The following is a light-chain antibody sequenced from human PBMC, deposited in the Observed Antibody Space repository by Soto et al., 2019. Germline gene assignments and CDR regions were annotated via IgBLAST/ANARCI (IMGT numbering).Light chain of an antibody. V-gene: IGLV1-44*01. Sequence: QSVRTQPPSASGTPGQRVTISCSGSSSNIGSNTVNWYQQLPGTAPRLLIYTNNQRPSGVPDRFSGSKSGTSASLAISGLQSEDEADYYCAAWDDSLHAVVFGGGTKLTVL. CDR1: SSNIGSNT. CDR3: AAWDDSLHAVV. CDR2: TNN. J-gene: IGLJ2*01.